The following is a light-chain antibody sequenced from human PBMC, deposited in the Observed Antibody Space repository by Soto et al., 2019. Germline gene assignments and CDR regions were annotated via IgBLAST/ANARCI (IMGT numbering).Light chain of an antibody. CDR3: QQYDKLPLT. CDR2: DVF. V-gene: IGKV1-33*01. Sequence: DIQMTQSPSSLSAWVGDRVTITCQASQDITKYLSWYQQKSGKAPKLLIYDVFKLETGVPSRFSGTRSGTDFTLTISSLQPEDIATYYWQQYDKLPLTFGQGTKLEIK. CDR1: QDITKY. J-gene: IGKJ2*01.